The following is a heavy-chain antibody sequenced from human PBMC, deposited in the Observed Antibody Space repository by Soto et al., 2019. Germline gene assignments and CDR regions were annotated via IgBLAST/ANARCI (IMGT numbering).Heavy chain of an antibody. CDR1: GGTFSSYA. CDR3: AREGYCSGGSCYSLIY. V-gene: IGHV1-69*01. J-gene: IGHJ4*02. D-gene: IGHD2-15*01. CDR2: IIPIFGTA. Sequence: QVQLVQSGAEVKKPGSSVKVSCKASGGTFSSYAISWVRQAPGQGLEWMGGIIPIFGTANYAQKFQGRVTITADESTSTAYMELSILRSEDTDVYYCAREGYCSGGSCYSLIYWGQGTLVTVSS.